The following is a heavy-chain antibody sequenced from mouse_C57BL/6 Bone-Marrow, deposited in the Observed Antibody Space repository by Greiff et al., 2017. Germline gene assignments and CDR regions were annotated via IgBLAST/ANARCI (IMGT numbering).Heavy chain of an antibody. V-gene: IGHV3-6*01. D-gene: IGHD1-1*01. CDR3: ARVTQLWDFITTAGGDY. CDR1: GYSITSGYY. CDR2: ISYDGSN. J-gene: IGHJ2*01. Sequence: EVQLVESGPGLVKPSQSLSLTCSVTGYSITSGYYWNWIRQFPGNKLEWMGYISYDGSNNYNPSLKNRISITRDTSKNQFFLKLNSVTTEDTATYYCARVTQLWDFITTAGGDYWGQGTTLTVSS.